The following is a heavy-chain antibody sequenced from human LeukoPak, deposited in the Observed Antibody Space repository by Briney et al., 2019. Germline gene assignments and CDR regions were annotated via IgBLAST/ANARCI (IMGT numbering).Heavy chain of an antibody. CDR1: GNTLSEVA. Sequence: GASVKVSCKVSGNTLSEVAMHWVRQAPGKGLEWMGGLDPEDGETIYAQKFQGRVTMTEDTSTDTAYMELSSLRSEDTAVYYCAGDSSGYNYFDYWGQGTLVTVSS. CDR2: LDPEDGET. D-gene: IGHD3-22*01. J-gene: IGHJ4*02. V-gene: IGHV1-24*01. CDR3: AGDSSGYNYFDY.